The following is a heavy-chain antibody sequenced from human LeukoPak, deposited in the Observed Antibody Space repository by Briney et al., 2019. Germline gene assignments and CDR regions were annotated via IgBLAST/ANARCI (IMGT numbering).Heavy chain of an antibody. D-gene: IGHD5-18*01. CDR3: AKVQVRGYGYGIFDY. CDR2: ISGSGGST. J-gene: IGHJ4*02. V-gene: IGHV3-23*01. CDR1: GFTFSSYA. Sequence: GGSLRLSCAASGFTFSSYAMSWVRQAPGKGLEWVSAISGSGGSTYYADSVMGRFTISIDNSKNTLYLQMNSTTAEDTTVYYCAKVQVRGYGYGIFDYWGQGTLVTVSS.